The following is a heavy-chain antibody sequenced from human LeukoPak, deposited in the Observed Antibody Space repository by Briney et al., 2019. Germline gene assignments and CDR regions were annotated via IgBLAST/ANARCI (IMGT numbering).Heavy chain of an antibody. CDR1: GGSISSGGYY. J-gene: IGHJ3*01. V-gene: IGHV4-31*03. CDR3: ARSFYYHDAFD. Sequence: SETLSLTCIVSGGSISSGGYYWSWIRQHPGKGLEWIGYIYYSGTTYYNPSLKSRVTLSVDTSKNQFSLKLSSVSAADTAVYYCARSFYYHDAFDLGPRDNGHRLF. D-gene: IGHD3-22*01. CDR2: IYYSGTT.